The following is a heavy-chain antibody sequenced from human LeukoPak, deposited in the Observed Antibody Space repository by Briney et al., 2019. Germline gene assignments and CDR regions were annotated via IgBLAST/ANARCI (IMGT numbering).Heavy chain of an antibody. J-gene: IGHJ3*02. CDR2: IKQDGSEK. D-gene: IGHD5-18*01. V-gene: IGHV3-7*01. Sequence: PGGSLRLSCAASGFTFSSYWMSWVRQAPGKGLEWVANIKQDGSEKYYVDSVKGRFTFSRDNAKNSLYLQLNSLRADDTAVYFCARERDGYLPHARAFDIWGQGTMVTVSS. CDR1: GFTFSSYW. CDR3: ARERDGYLPHARAFDI.